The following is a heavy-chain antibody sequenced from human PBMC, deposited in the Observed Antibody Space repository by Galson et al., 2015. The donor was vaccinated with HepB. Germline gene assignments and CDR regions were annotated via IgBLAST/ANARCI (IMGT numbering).Heavy chain of an antibody. V-gene: IGHV1-69*04. CDR1: GGTFSSYG. CDR2: IVPILGIA. CDR3: ARDSVGAIPFWGWRY. Sequence: SVKVSCKASGGTFSSYGISWVRQAPGQGLEWMGRIVPILGIANYAQKFQGRVTITADKSTSTAYMELSSLRSEDTAVYFCARDSVGAIPFWGWRYWGQGTLVTVSS. D-gene: IGHD1-26*01. J-gene: IGHJ4*02.